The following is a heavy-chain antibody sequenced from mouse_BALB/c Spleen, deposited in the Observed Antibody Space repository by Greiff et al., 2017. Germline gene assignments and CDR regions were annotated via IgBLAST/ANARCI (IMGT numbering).Heavy chain of an antibody. CDR3: ARTTMMTTGFAY. CDR1: GFNFKDTY. Sequence: VQLQQSGAELVKPGASVKLSCTASGFNFKDTYMHWVKQRPEQGLEWIGRIDPANGNTKYDPKFQGKATITADTSSNTAYLQLSSLTSEDTAVYYCARTTMMTTGFAYWGQGTLVTVSA. CDR2: IDPANGNT. D-gene: IGHD2-4*01. V-gene: IGHV14-3*02. J-gene: IGHJ3*01.